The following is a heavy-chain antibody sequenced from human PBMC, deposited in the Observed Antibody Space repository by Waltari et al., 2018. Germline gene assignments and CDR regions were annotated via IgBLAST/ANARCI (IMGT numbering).Heavy chain of an antibody. D-gene: IGHD2-15*01. CDR2: IYHSGST. Sequence: QLQLQESGSGLVKPSQTLSLTCAVSGGSISSGGYSWRWIRQPPGKGLEWIGYIYHSGSTYYNPSLKSRVTISVDRSKNQFSLKLSSVTAADTAVYYCARRCGAATDDWYFDLWGRGTLVTVSS. J-gene: IGHJ2*01. CDR1: GGSISSGGYS. CDR3: ARRCGAATDDWYFDL. V-gene: IGHV4-30-2*01.